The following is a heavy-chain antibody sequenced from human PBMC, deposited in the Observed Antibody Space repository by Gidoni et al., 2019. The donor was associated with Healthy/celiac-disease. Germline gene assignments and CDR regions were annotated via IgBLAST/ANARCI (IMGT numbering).Heavy chain of an antibody. CDR1: GFTFSDYD. J-gene: IGHJ4*02. CDR2: ISSSGSTI. V-gene: IGHV3-11*01. CDR3: ARDWSPSLVVTAKATPPDY. Sequence: QVQLVESGGGLVKPGGSLRLSCAAAGFTFSDYDMSWIRQAPGKGLDWVSYISSSGSTIYYADSVKGRFTISRDNAKNSLYLQMNSLRAEDTAVYYCARDWSPSLVVTAKATPPDYWGQGTLVTVSS. D-gene: IGHD2-21*02.